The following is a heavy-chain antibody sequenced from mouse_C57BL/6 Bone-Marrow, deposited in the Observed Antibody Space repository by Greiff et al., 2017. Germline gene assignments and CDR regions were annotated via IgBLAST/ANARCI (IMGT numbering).Heavy chain of an antibody. CDR3: ASIDWVRYYCDY. Sequence: DVKLQESGPGLVKPSQSLSLTCSVTGYSITSGYYWNWIRQFPGNKLEWMGYISYDGSNNYNPSLKNRISITRDTSKNQFFLKLNSVTTEDTATYYCASIDWVRYYCDYWGQGTTLTVSS. D-gene: IGHD4-1*01. V-gene: IGHV3-6*01. J-gene: IGHJ2*01. CDR2: ISYDGSN. CDR1: GYSITSGYY.